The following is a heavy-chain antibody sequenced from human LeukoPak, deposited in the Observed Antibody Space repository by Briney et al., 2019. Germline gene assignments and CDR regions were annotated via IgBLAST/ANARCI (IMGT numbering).Heavy chain of an antibody. J-gene: IGHJ6*03. V-gene: IGHV1-18*01. CDR1: GYTFTSYG. Sequence: ASVKVSCKASGYTFTSYGISWVRQAPGQGLEWMGWISAYNGNTNYAQKLQGRVTMTTDTSTSTAYMELRSLRSDDTAVYYCARVNGDYNYYYYMDVWGKGTTVTISS. CDR3: ARVNGDYNYYYYMDV. D-gene: IGHD4-17*01. CDR2: ISAYNGNT.